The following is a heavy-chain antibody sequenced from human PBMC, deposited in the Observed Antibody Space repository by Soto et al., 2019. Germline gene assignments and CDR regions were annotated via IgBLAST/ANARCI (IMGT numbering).Heavy chain of an antibody. Sequence: PSETLSLTCAVYGGSFSGYYWSWIRQPPGKVLEWIGEINHSGSTNYNPSLKSRVTISVDTSKNQFSLKLSSVTAADTAVYYCARGPRITMVRGANDYWGQGTLVTVSS. J-gene: IGHJ4*02. CDR3: ARGPRITMVRGANDY. V-gene: IGHV4-34*01. CDR2: INHSGST. D-gene: IGHD3-10*01. CDR1: GGSFSGYY.